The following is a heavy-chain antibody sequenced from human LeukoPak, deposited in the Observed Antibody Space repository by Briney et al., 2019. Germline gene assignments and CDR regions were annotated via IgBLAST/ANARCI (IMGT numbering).Heavy chain of an antibody. CDR3: ARRLGGADVFNI. D-gene: IGHD3-16*01. Sequence: GESLKISCKGSGYSFSSYWIAWVRQMPGKGLEWMGIIYPGDSDSKYSRSFQGQVTTSADKSINTAYLQWSSLQASDSAMYYCARRLGGADVFNIWGRGTMVTVSS. CDR1: GYSFSSYW. CDR2: IYPGDSDS. J-gene: IGHJ3*02. V-gene: IGHV5-51*01.